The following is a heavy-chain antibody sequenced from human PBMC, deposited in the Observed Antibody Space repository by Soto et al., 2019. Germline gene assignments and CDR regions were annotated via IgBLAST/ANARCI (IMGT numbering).Heavy chain of an antibody. CDR3: ARDPSPIVVVGINWFDP. V-gene: IGHV1-69*06. J-gene: IGHJ5*02. D-gene: IGHD2-2*01. Sequence: SVKVSCKASGGTFSSYAISWVRQAPGQGLEWMGGIIPIFGTANYAQKFQGRVTITADKSTSTAYMELSSLRSEDTAVYYCARDPSPIVVVGINWFDPWGQGTLVTVPQ. CDR2: IIPIFGTA. CDR1: GGTFSSYA.